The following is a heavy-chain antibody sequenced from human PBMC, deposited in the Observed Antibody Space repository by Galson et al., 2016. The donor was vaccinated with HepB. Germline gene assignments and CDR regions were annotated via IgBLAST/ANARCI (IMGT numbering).Heavy chain of an antibody. J-gene: IGHJ6*02. CDR2: IYPGDSDT. CDR3: ARQNRYSTGGNGMDV. D-gene: IGHD2-2*01. Sequence: QSGAEVKKPGESLKISCKGSGYSFTFYWIGWVRQMPGKGLEWMGFIYPGDSDTRYSPSFQGQVTISADKSISTAYLQWNSLKASDTAIYYCARQNRYSTGGNGMDVWGQGTTVIVSS. V-gene: IGHV5-51*01. CDR1: GYSFTFYW.